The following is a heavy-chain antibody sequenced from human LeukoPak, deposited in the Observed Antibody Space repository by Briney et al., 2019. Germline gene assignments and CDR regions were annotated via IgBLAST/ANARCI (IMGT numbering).Heavy chain of an antibody. Sequence: ASVKVSCKASGGTFTTYGISWVRQAPGQGLEWMGWITGYNGATNYAQKFQGRVTLTTDTSTSAAYMELRSLRSDDTAVYYCARQAPCSSISCPLDYWGQGTLVTVSS. V-gene: IGHV1-18*01. J-gene: IGHJ4*02. CDR2: ITGYNGAT. D-gene: IGHD2-2*01. CDR1: GGTFTTYG. CDR3: ARQAPCSSISCPLDY.